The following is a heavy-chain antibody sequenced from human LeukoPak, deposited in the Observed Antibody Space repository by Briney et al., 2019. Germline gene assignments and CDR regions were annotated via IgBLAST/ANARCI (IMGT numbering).Heavy chain of an antibody. Sequence: ASVKVSCKASGYTFTSYYMHWVRQAPGQGLEWMGIINPSGGSTSYAQKFQGRVTMTRDTSTSTVYMELSSLRSEDTAVYYCATEPANYYDSSGLNDYWGQETLVTVSS. V-gene: IGHV1-46*01. J-gene: IGHJ4*02. CDR2: INPSGGST. D-gene: IGHD3-22*01. CDR1: GYTFTSYY. CDR3: ATEPANYYDSSGLNDY.